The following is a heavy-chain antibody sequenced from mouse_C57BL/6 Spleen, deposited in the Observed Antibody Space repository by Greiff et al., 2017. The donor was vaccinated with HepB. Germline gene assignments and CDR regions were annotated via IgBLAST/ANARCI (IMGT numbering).Heavy chain of an antibody. V-gene: IGHV1-82*01. D-gene: IGHD1-1*01. CDR3: ARSYDGSSYACYYYAMDY. CDR1: GYAFSSSW. CDR2: IYPGDGDT. Sequence: QVQLQQSGPELVKPGASVKISCKASGYAFSSSWMNWVKQRPGKGLEWIGRIYPGDGDTNYNGKFKGKATLTADKSSSTAYMQLSSLTSEDSAVYYCARSYDGSSYACYYYAMDYWGQGTSVTVSS. J-gene: IGHJ4*01.